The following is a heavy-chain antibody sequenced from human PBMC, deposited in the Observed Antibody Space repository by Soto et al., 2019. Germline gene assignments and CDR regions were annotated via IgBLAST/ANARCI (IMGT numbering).Heavy chain of an antibody. J-gene: IGHJ6*02. CDR1: GYTFTGYY. Sequence: ASVKVSCQAPGYTFTGYYMHWVRQAPGQGLEWMGWINPNSGGTNYAQKFQGRVTMTRDTSISTAYMELSRLRSDDTAVYYCARDGGMTTMAGWVMDVWGQGTTVTVSS. V-gene: IGHV1-2*02. CDR2: INPNSGGT. CDR3: ARDGGMTTMAGWVMDV. D-gene: IGHD4-4*01.